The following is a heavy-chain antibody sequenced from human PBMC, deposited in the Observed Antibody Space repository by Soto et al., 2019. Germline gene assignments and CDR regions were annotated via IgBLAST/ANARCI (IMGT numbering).Heavy chain of an antibody. D-gene: IGHD1-26*01. V-gene: IGHV4-59*08. Sequence: SETLSLTCTVSGGSLGSYYWSWIRQPPGKGLEWIGYVFYTGRANYNASLKSRVSISVDTSKNQFSLKLSSVTAADTAVYYCASRGVGLPLRDYWGQGTLVTVSS. CDR1: GGSLGSYY. CDR2: VFYTGRA. J-gene: IGHJ4*02. CDR3: ASRGVGLPLRDY.